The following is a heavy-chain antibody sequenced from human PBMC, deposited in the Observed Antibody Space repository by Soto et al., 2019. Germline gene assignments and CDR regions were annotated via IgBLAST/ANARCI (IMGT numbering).Heavy chain of an antibody. Sequence: EVQLLESGGGLVQPGGSLRLSCAASGFTFSTYGMSWVRQAPGKGLEWVSGISGSGVSTYYVDSVKGRFTISRDNSKNMLFLQMNSLRAEDTAVYYCTRGVTTDTWGQGTLVTVSS. CDR1: GFTFSTYG. CDR3: TRGVTTDT. CDR2: ISGSGVST. J-gene: IGHJ5*02. V-gene: IGHV3-23*01. D-gene: IGHD2-21*02.